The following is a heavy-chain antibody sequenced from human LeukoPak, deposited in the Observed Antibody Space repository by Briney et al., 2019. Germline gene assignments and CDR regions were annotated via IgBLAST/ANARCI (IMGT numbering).Heavy chain of an antibody. CDR3: ARDKAQDSVYYGMDV. CDR2: ISSGSNYI. J-gene: IGHJ6*02. V-gene: IGHV3-21*06. CDR1: GFTFSSYS. Sequence: PGGSLRLSCAASGFTFSSYSMVWVRQAPGKGLEWVSSISSGSNYIYYADSVKGRFIISRDNARTSLYLQMNSLRAEDTAVYYCARDKAQDSVYYGMDVWGQGTTVTVSS. D-gene: IGHD6-6*01.